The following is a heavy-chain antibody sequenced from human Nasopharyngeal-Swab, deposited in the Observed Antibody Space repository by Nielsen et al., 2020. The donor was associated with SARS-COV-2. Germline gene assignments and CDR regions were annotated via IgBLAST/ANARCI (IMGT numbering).Heavy chain of an antibody. CDR3: ARSAVAVAGRGDYYYGMDV. CDR1: GYTFTGYY. Sequence: ASVKVSCKASGYTFTGYYMHWVRQAPGQGLEWMGWINPNSGGTNYAQKFQGWVTMTRDTSISTAYMELSRLRSDDTAVYYRARSAVAVAGRGDYYYGMDVWGQGTTVTVSS. J-gene: IGHJ6*02. V-gene: IGHV1-2*04. CDR2: INPNSGGT. D-gene: IGHD6-19*01.